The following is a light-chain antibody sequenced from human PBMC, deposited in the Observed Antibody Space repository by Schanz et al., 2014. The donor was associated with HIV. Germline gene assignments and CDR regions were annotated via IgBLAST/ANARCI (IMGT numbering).Light chain of an antibody. CDR1: QDIGND. CDR2: AAL. V-gene: IGKV1-39*01. Sequence: DIQMTQSPSSQSASVGDRVTITCRASQDIGNDLGWYQQKPGQAPKRLIYAALNLQSGVPSRFSGSGSGTDFTLIISSLQPEDFASYFCQQTYNTSITFGQGTRLEIK. CDR3: QQTYNTSIT. J-gene: IGKJ5*01.